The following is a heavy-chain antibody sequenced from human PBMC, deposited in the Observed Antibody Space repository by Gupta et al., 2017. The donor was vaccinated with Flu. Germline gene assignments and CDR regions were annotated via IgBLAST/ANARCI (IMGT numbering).Heavy chain of an antibody. CDR3: ARGGIVVVVAAKPYNWFDP. V-gene: IGHV4-34*01. J-gene: IGHJ5*02. D-gene: IGHD2-15*01. Sequence: QVQLQPWGAGLLKPSETLSLTCAVYGGSFSGYYWSWIRQPPGKGLEWIGEINHSGSTNYNPSLKSRVTISVDTSKNQFSLKLSSVTAADTAVYYCARGGIVVVVAAKPYNWFDPWGQGTLVTVSS. CDR2: INHSGST. CDR1: GGSFSGYY.